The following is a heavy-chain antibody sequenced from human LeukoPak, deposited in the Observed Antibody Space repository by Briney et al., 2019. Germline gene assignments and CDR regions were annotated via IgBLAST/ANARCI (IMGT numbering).Heavy chain of an antibody. V-gene: IGHV3-74*01. Sequence: GGSLRLSCAASGFTFSSYWMHWVRQAPGKGLVWVPRIFNPGGATVYVDSVKGRFTISRDNAENTLSLQMNSLRVEDTAVYYCVRVNCAGDCTSRDWYFDLWGRGTLVVVSS. J-gene: IGHJ2*01. CDR1: GFTFSSYW. CDR3: VRVNCAGDCTSRDWYFDL. CDR2: IFNPGGAT. D-gene: IGHD2-21*02.